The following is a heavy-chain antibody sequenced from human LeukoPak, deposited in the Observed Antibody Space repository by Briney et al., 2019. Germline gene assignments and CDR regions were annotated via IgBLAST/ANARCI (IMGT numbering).Heavy chain of an antibody. CDR1: GLTFSSYA. V-gene: IGHV3-23*01. J-gene: IGHJ4*02. CDR3: AKADRRSDLPYYFDY. Sequence: GGSRRLSCAVSGLTFSSYAMSWVRQAPGKGLEWVSTISGSGDSTNHADADSVKGRFTISRDNSKNTLYLQMNSLRAEDTAVDYCAKADRRSDLPYYFDYWGQGTLVTVSS. CDR2: ISGSGDST.